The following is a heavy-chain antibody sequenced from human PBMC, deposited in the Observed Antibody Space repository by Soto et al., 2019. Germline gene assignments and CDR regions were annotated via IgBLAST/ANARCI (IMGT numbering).Heavy chain of an antibody. CDR3: GARVLMVSYNWFDP. V-gene: IGHV4-31*03. CDR1: GGSISSGGSY. J-gene: IGHJ5*02. CDR2: IYYSGST. Sequence: PSETLSLTCTVSGGSISSGGSYWSWIRQHPGKGLEWIGYIYYSGSTYYNPSLKSRVTISVDTSKNQFSLKLSSVTAADTAVYYCGARVLMVSYNWFDPWGQGTLVTVSS. D-gene: IGHD2-8*01.